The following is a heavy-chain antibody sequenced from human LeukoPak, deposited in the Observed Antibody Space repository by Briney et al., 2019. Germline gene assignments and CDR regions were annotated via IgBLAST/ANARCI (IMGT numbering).Heavy chain of an antibody. CDR1: GSTFSNAW. D-gene: IGHD1-26*01. V-gene: IGHV3-15*01. J-gene: IGHJ3*02. CDR2: IKSKTDGGTT. CDR3: TTWTRWEPPDDAFDI. Sequence: NPGGSLRLSCAASGSTFSNAWMSWVRQAPGKGLEWVGRIKSKTDGGTTDYAAPVKGRFTISRDDSKNTLYLQMNSLKTEDTAVYYCTTWTRWEPPDDAFDIWGQGTMVTVSS.